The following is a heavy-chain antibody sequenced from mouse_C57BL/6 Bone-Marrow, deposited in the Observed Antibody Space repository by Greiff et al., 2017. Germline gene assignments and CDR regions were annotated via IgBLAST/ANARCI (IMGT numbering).Heavy chain of an antibody. D-gene: IGHD2-1*01. V-gene: IGHV1-64*01. CDR3: ARYYGNYYAMDY. CDR1: GYTFTSYW. J-gene: IGHJ4*01. CDR2: IHPNSGST. Sequence: QVQLKQSGAELVKPGASVKLSCKASGYTFTSYWMHWVKQRPGQGLEWIGMIHPNSGSTNYNEKFKSKATLTVDKSSSTAYMQLSSLTSEDSAVYYCARYYGNYYAMDYWGQGTSVTVSS.